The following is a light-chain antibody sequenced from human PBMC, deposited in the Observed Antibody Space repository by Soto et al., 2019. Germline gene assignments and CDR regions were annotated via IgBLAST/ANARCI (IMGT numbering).Light chain of an antibody. CDR1: SSDVGSYNR. V-gene: IGLV2-18*01. CDR2: EVS. J-gene: IGLJ2*01. Sequence: QSALTQPPSVFGSPGQSVTISCTGTSSDVGSYNRVSWYQQPPGTAPKLMIYEVSNRPSGVPDRFSGSKSGNTASLTISGLQAEDEADYYCSLYTSKGVFGGGTKLTVL. CDR3: SLYTSKGV.